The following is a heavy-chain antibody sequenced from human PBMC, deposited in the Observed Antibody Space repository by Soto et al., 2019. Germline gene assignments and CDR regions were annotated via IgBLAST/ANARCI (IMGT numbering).Heavy chain of an antibody. V-gene: IGHV1-69*04. CDR1: GGTFSSYT. CDR2: IIPILGIA. Sequence: ASVKVSCKASGGTFSSYTISWVRQAPGQGLEWMGRIIPILGIANYAQKFQGRVTITADKSTSTAYMELSSLRSEDTAVYYCAREGVYCSSTSCWNYYYYGMDVWGQGTTVTVSS. D-gene: IGHD2-2*01. J-gene: IGHJ6*02. CDR3: AREGVYCSSTSCWNYYYYGMDV.